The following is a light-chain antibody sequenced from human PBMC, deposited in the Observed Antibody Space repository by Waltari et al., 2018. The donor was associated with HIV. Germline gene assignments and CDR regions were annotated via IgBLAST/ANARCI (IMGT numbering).Light chain of an antibody. CDR3: ASYTADDTVL. Sequence: SDLTQPASVSGFLGQSITISCTGGDSDFGLYNFISWYQQKPGKVPKLLLYEVDTRASGIPGRFSGSKSGNTASLTITGLQIEDEGLYYCASYTADDTVLFGGGTTVTVL. CDR1: DSDFGLYNF. CDR2: EVD. V-gene: IGLV2-14*01. J-gene: IGLJ2*01.